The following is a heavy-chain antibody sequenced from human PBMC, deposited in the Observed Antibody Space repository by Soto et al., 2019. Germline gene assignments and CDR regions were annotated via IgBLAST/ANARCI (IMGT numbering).Heavy chain of an antibody. CDR3: ARHAYSSSSTEYFDY. Sequence: PSETLSLTCTVSGGSICFYYWSWIRQPPGKGLEWIGYISYSGTTNYTPSLKSRVTISVDTSRNQFSLKLSSVTAADTAVYYCARHAYSSSSTEYFDYWGQGTLVTVSS. J-gene: IGHJ4*02. CDR2: ISYSGTT. CDR1: GGSICFYY. V-gene: IGHV4-59*08. D-gene: IGHD6-6*01.